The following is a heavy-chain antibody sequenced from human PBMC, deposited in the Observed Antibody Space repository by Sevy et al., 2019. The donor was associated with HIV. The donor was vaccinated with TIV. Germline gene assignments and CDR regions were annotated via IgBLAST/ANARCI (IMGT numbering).Heavy chain of an antibody. Sequence: GGSLRLSCAASGFISGSYAMNWVRQAPGKGLEWVAVISYDGSHKNYADSVKGRFTISRDSSKNTLYLQMHSLRTDDTAVYYCARDPGSSWSSFDYWGQGTLVTVSS. CDR2: ISYDGSHK. CDR1: GFISGSYA. J-gene: IGHJ4*02. V-gene: IGHV3-30-3*01. D-gene: IGHD6-13*01. CDR3: ARDPGSSWSSFDY.